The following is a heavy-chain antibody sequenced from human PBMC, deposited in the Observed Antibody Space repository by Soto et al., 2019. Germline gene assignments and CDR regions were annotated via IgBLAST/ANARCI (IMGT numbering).Heavy chain of an antibody. CDR1: GFGFDAYG. D-gene: IGHD5-18*01. CDR2: ITYDGSHQ. V-gene: IGHV3-30*03. CDR3: ARGSQYNYGPLAYFDY. J-gene: IGHJ4*02. Sequence: QVKLVESGGGVVHPGGSLRLSCAASGFGFDAYGIHWVRRAPGKGLKWVAVITYDGSHQYYRDSVKGRFTISRDNVRKTMFLQMDNLQPEDTAMYFCARGSQYNYGPLAYFDYWGQGTLVTVSS.